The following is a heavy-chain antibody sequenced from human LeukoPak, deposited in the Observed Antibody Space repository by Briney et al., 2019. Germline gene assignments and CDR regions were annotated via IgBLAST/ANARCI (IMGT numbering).Heavy chain of an antibody. CDR2: ISSSSSYI. J-gene: IGHJ4*02. V-gene: IGHV3-21*01. CDR1: GFTFSSYS. CDR3: ARSLRRFGEIDF. Sequence: GGSLRLSCAASGFTFSSYSMNWVRQAPGKGLEWVSSISSSSSYIYYADSVKGRFTISRDNAKNSLYLQMNSLRAEDTAVYYCARSLRRFGEIDFWGQGTLVTVSS. D-gene: IGHD3-10*01.